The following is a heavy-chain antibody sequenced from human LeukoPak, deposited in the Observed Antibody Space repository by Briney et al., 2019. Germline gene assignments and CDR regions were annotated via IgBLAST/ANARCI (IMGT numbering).Heavy chain of an antibody. CDR3: ANNKGY. V-gene: IGHV3-9*01. CDR2: ISRNSGSI. J-gene: IGHJ4*02. CDR1: GFTFDDYA. Sequence: PGGSLRLSCAASGFTFDDYAMHWVRQAPGKGLEWVSGISRNSGSICYADSVKGRFTISRDNAKNSLYLQMNSLRAEDTALYYCANNKGYWGQGTLVTVSS.